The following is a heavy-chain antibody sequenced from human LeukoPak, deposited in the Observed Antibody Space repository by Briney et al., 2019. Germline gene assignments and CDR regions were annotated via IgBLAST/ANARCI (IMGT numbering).Heavy chain of an antibody. J-gene: IGHJ4*02. CDR2: IKEDGGEK. CDR3: ARDSQHLNFDY. CDR1: GFIFSNYW. V-gene: IGHV3-7*04. Sequence: GGSLRLSWAAAGFIFSNYWMNWVRQAPGKGLEWVANIKEDGGEKFYVDSVKGRFIISRDNAKNSLYLQMNSLRAEDTAVYYCARDSQHLNFDYWGQGTLVTVSS. D-gene: IGHD3-3*02.